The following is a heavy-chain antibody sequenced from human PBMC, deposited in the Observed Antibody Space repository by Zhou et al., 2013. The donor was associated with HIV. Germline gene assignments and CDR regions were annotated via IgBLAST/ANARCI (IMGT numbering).Heavy chain of an antibody. Sequence: QVQLVQSGAEVKKPGASVKVSCKVSGYTLTELLIHWVRQAPGGGPEWMGRFDPENRETTSAQKFQGRVIMTGDTSTDTVYIDVTSLTSDDTAVYYCARVPSHTSGYYSGEGFQHWGQGTLVTVSS. CDR1: GYTLTELL. D-gene: IGHD3-22*01. J-gene: IGHJ1*01. CDR2: FDPENRET. CDR3: ARVPSHTSGYYSGEGFQH. V-gene: IGHV1-24*01.